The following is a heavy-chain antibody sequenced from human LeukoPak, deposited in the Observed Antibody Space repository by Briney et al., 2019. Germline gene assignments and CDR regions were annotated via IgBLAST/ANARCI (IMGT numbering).Heavy chain of an antibody. V-gene: IGHV1-18*01. J-gene: IGHJ4*02. CDR2: ISAYNGNT. D-gene: IGHD3-3*01. Sequence: GASVRVSCKASGYTFTSYGISWVRQAPGQGLEWMGWISAYNGNTNYAQKLQGRVTMTTDTSTSTAYMELRSLRSDDTAVYYCARGYDFWSGYYTVSESFDYWGQGTLVTVSS. CDR3: ARGYDFWSGYYTVSESFDY. CDR1: GYTFTSYG.